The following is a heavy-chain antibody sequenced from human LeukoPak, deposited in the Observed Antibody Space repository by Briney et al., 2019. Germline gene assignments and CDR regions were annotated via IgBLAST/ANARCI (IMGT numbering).Heavy chain of an antibody. Sequence: GGSLRLSCAASGFTFSSYWMIWVRQAPGKGLEWVANIKKDGSQTYYVDSVKGRFTISRDNAKNLLYLQMNSLRAENTAVYFCAGGAGWIFDHWGQGTLVTVSS. J-gene: IGHJ4*02. CDR2: IKKDGSQT. CDR3: AGGAGWIFDH. CDR1: GFTFSSYW. D-gene: IGHD6-19*01. V-gene: IGHV3-7*02.